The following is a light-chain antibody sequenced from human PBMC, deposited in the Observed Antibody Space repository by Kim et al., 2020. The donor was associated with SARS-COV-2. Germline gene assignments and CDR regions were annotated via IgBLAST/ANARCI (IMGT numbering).Light chain of an antibody. CDR1: PGTVAGYHN. J-gene: IGLJ3*02. CDR2: DTD. CDR3: LLSYSGVYWV. V-gene: IGLV7-46*01. Sequence: RPSPGTVAGYHNPFWFQPKPGQAPRTLISDTDNKHSWAPARFSGSLLGGKAALTLSGAQPEDEAEYYCLLSYSGVYWVFGGGTQLTVL.